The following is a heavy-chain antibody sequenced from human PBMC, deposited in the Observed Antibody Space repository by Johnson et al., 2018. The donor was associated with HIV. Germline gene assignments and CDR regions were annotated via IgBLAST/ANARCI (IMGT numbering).Heavy chain of an antibody. V-gene: IGHV3-30*18. CDR3: AKDKEYSSSPGAFDI. CDR2: ISYDGSNK. CDR1: GFTFSDYY. Sequence: QVQLVESGGGLVQPGGSLRLSCAASGFTFSDYYMSWIRQAPGKGLEWVAVISYDGSNKYYADSVKGRFTISRDNSKNTLYLQMNSLRAEDTAVYYCAKDKEYSSSPGAFDIWGQGTMVTVSS. J-gene: IGHJ3*02. D-gene: IGHD6-6*01.